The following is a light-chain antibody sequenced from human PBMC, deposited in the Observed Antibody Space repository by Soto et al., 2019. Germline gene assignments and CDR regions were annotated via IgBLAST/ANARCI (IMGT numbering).Light chain of an antibody. CDR1: QSVSSY. CDR2: DAS. CDR3: QQRELT. J-gene: IGKJ4*01. V-gene: IGKV3-11*01. Sequence: EIVLTQSPATLSLSPGERATLSCRASQSVSSYLAWYQQKPGQAPRLLIYDASNRATGIPARFSGSGSGTDFTLTSSSLGAEDFAVDYCQQRELTFGGGTKVEIK.